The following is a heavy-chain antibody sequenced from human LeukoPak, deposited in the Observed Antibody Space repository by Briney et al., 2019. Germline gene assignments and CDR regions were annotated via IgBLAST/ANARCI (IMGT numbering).Heavy chain of an antibody. V-gene: IGHV4-61*08. D-gene: IGHD1-26*01. CDR3: ARDVGDYTNYYYGMDV. J-gene: IGHJ6*02. CDR1: GDSVSSGGYH. CDR2: IVNSGSA. Sequence: SETLSLTCAVSGDSVSSGGYHWSWIRQPPGKGLEWIGQIVNSGSANYNPSLKSRVTISVDTSKNQFSLKLSSVTAADTAVYYCARDVGDYTNYYYGMDVWGQGTTVTVSS.